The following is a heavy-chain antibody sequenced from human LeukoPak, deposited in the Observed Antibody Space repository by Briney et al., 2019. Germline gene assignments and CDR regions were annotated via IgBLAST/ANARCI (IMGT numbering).Heavy chain of an antibody. CDR1: GFTFSSYA. Sequence: GGSLRLSCAASGFTFSSYAMSWVRQAPGKGLEWVSAISGSGGSTYYADSVKGRFTISRDNSKNTLYLQMDSLRAEDTAVYYCAKDVSYSSGWLTYFDYWGQGTLVTVSS. D-gene: IGHD6-19*01. J-gene: IGHJ4*02. CDR2: ISGSGGST. V-gene: IGHV3-23*01. CDR3: AKDVSYSSGWLTYFDY.